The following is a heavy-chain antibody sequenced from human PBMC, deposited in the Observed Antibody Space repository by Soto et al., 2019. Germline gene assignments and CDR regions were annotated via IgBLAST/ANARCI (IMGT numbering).Heavy chain of an antibody. CDR3: ARRRDYGGNDALGFDY. D-gene: IGHD4-17*01. CDR2: IYYSGDT. J-gene: IGHJ4*02. CDR1: GGSISTYY. V-gene: IGHV4-59*08. Sequence: SQTLSLTCTVSGGSISTYYWSWIRQPPGKGLEWIGYIYYSGDTNYSPSLKSRVTISVDTSKSQFSLKLSSVTAADTAVYYCARRRDYGGNDALGFDYWGQGTRVTVSS.